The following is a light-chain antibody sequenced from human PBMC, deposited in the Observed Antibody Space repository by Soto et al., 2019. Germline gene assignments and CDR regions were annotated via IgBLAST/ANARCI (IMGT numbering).Light chain of an antibody. V-gene: IGLV2-11*01. CDR1: SSDVGGYNY. Sequence: QSALTQPRSVSGSPGQSVPISCTGTSSDVGGYNYVSWYQQHPGKAPKLMIYDVNKRPSGVPDRFSASKSGNTASLTISGLQAEDEADYYCCSYAGSYTWVFGGGTKLTVL. J-gene: IGLJ2*01. CDR2: DVN. CDR3: CSYAGSYTWV.